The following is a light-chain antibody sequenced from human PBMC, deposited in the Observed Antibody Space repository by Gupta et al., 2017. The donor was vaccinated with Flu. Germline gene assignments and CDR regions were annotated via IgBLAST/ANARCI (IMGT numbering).Light chain of an antibody. CDR2: WAS. J-gene: IGKJ4*01. V-gene: IGKV4-1*01. CDR3: QQYYDIPLT. Sequence: DIVIPHSLHSLTVSLGESATIYCKSSQSLLFTTTNKNYLAWLQQKPGQPRNLLIYWASSRLSGVPDRFSGRASATHFTLTIIILPAEDAAVYYCQQYYDIPLTFGCWTKVEI. CDR1: QSLLFTTTNKNY.